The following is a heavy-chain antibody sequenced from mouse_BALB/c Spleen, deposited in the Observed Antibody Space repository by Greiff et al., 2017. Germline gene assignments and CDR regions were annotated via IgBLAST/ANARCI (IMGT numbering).Heavy chain of an antibody. Sequence: EVKLIESGGGLVQPGGSRKLSCAASGFTFSSFGMHWVRQAPEKGLEWVAYISSGSSTIYYADTVKGRFTISRDNPKNTLFLQMTSLRSEDTAMYYCARSITPNGYAMYYWGQGTSVTVSS. D-gene: IGHD2-4*01. V-gene: IGHV5-17*02. J-gene: IGHJ4*01. CDR1: GFTFSSFG. CDR2: ISSGSSTI. CDR3: ARSITPNGYAMYY.